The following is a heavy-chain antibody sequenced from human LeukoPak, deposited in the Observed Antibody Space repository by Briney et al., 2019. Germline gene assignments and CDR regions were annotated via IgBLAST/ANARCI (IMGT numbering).Heavy chain of an antibody. J-gene: IGHJ5*02. V-gene: IGHV3-30*04. CDR1: GYTFSYYF. Sequence: PGRSLRLSCEGSGYTFSYYFMYWVRQAPGKELEWVAAISDDGTNEHYADSVKGRFTISRDNSKNSLYLQMNRLRSEDTAVFYCARVRAYPYKSSPRHWFNPWGQGTLVTVSS. D-gene: IGHD1-14*01. CDR3: ARVRAYPYKSSPRHWFNP. CDR2: ISDDGTNE.